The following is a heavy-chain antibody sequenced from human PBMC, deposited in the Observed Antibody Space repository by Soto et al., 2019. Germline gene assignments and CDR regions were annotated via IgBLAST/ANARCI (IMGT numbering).Heavy chain of an antibody. D-gene: IGHD4-17*01. CDR2: ISASNGNT. CDR1: GYTFTSYG. V-gene: IGHV1-18*01. Sequence: QVQLVQSGAEVKKPGASVKVSCKASGYTFTSYGISWVRQAPGHWLEWMGWISASNGNTNYAQKLQGRVTMTTDTSTSTAYMELRSLRSDDTAVYYCARDYGDYFLFTLHYWGQGTLVTVSS. J-gene: IGHJ4*02. CDR3: ARDYGDYFLFTLHY.